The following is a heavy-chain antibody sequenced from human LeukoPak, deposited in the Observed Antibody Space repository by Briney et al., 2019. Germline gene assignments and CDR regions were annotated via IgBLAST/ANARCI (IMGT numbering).Heavy chain of an antibody. J-gene: IGHJ4*02. CDR1: GYTFTGYY. Sequence: ASVKVSCEASGYTFTGYYMHWVRQAPGQGLEWMGWINPNSGGTNYAQKFQGRVTMTRDTSISTAYMELSRLRSDDTAVYYCARGEEHFDWLWSYWGQGTLVTVSS. V-gene: IGHV1-2*02. CDR3: ARGEEHFDWLWSY. D-gene: IGHD3-9*01. CDR2: INPNSGGT.